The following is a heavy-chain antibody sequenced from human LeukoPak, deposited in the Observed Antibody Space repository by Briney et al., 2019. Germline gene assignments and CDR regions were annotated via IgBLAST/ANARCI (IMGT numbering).Heavy chain of an antibody. Sequence: SETLSLTCTVSAGSISNYYWSWIRQPPGKGLEWIGYIYYSGSTNYNPSLKSRVTISVDTSKNQFSLKLSSVTAADTAVYYCARNLYSFVYWGQGTLVTVSS. J-gene: IGHJ4*02. D-gene: IGHD1-14*01. CDR3: ARNLYSFVY. V-gene: IGHV4-59*01. CDR1: AGSISNYY. CDR2: IYYSGST.